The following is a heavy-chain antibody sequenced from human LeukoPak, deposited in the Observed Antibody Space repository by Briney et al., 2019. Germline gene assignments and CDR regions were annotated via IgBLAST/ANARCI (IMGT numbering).Heavy chain of an antibody. CDR1: GFTFTSHW. Sequence: GGSLRLSCAASGFTFTSHWMSWVRQAPGKGLEWVARMNLDGSEKYYVDSVKGRFTISRDNAKTSLYLEMNSLRAEDTAVYYCARDDYGGDSIENAFDVWGQGTLLTVSS. D-gene: IGHD4-23*01. J-gene: IGHJ3*01. V-gene: IGHV3-7*01. CDR3: ARDDYGGDSIENAFDV. CDR2: MNLDGSEK.